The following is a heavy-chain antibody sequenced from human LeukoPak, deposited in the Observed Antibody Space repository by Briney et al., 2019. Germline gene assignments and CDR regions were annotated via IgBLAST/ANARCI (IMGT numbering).Heavy chain of an antibody. Sequence: PSETLSLTCTVSGGSISSYYWSWIRQPPGKGLEYIGYIYYSGSTNYNPSLKSRVTISLDTSKNQFSLKLSSVTAADTAVYYCAGYSYGLTLFDYWGQGTLVTVSS. V-gene: IGHV4-59*12. CDR3: AGYSYGLTLFDY. D-gene: IGHD5-18*01. CDR2: IYYSGST. J-gene: IGHJ4*02. CDR1: GGSISSYY.